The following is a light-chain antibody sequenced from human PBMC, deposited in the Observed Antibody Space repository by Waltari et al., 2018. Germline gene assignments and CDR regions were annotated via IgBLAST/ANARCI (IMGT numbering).Light chain of an antibody. CDR2: GAS. Sequence: EIVLTQSPGILSLSPGERATLSCRASQSVGSNYLVWYQQKPGQAPRLLIYGASSRATGIPDRFTGSGSGTDFTLTISRLEPEDFAVYYCQQYGTSSSFGQGTRLEIK. V-gene: IGKV3-20*01. CDR3: QQYGTSSS. CDR1: QSVGSNY. J-gene: IGKJ5*01.